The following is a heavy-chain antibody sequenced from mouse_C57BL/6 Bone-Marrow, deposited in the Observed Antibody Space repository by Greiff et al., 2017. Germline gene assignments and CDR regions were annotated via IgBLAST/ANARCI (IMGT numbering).Heavy chain of an antibody. CDR1: GYTFTSYW. CDR2: IYPGSGST. J-gene: IGHJ2*01. D-gene: IGHD1-1*01. CDR3: ACYYYASCYVDY. V-gene: IGHV1-55*01. Sequence: VQLQQPGAELVKPGASVKMSCKASGYTFTSYWINWVKQRPGQGLEWIGDIYPGSGSTNYNEKFKSKATLTVDTSSSTAYMQLSSLTSEDSAVYYCACYYYASCYVDYWGQGATRTVSS.